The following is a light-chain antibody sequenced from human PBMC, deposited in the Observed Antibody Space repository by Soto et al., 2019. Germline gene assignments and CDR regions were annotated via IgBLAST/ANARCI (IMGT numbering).Light chain of an antibody. Sequence: EIVLTQSPATLSLSPGERATLSCGASQSVSSSYLAWYQQKPGQAPRLLIHGASTRATGIAARFSASGSGTEFTLTISSLQSEDFAVYYCQHYYEWPRTFGQGTKVDIK. CDR2: GAS. V-gene: IGKV3-15*01. J-gene: IGKJ1*01. CDR3: QHYYEWPRT. CDR1: QSVSSSY.